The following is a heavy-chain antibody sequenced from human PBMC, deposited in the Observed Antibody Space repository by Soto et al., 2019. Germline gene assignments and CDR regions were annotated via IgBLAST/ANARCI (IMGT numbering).Heavy chain of an antibody. D-gene: IGHD1-26*01. CDR3: ASSIVGAPPAYAFDI. CDR2: IIPIFGTA. CDR1: GGTFSSYA. J-gene: IGHJ3*02. Sequence: ASVKVSCKASGGTFSSYAISWVRQAPGQGLEWMGGIIPIFGTANYAQKFQGRVTITADESTSTAYMELSSLRSEDTAVYYCASSIVGAPPAYAFDIWGQGTMVTVSS. V-gene: IGHV1-69*13.